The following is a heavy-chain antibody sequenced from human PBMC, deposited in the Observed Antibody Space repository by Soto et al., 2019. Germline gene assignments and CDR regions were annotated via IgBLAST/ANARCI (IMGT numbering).Heavy chain of an antibody. CDR3: ARGPLQGRELLFDY. D-gene: IGHD1-7*01. Sequence: QVQLVESGGGAVQPGRSLTLSCAASGFTLSSHSMHWVRQAPGKGLEWVAVISYDGSIQYYAASVKGRFTISRDTSKNTLHVEMHSLSAEDTGVYYCARGPLQGRELLFDYWDQGTLVTVSS. V-gene: IGHV3-30*04. J-gene: IGHJ4*02. CDR2: ISYDGSIQ. CDR1: GFTLSSHS.